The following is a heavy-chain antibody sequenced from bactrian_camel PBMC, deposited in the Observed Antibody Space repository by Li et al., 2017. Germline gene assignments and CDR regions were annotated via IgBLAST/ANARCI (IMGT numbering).Heavy chain of an antibody. J-gene: IGHJ4*01. V-gene: IGHV3S63*01. CDR1: GFTFGDHD. CDR3: AATANPVNRCL. D-gene: IGHD3*01. Sequence: HVQLVESGGDSVQAGEGLRLSCTASGFTFGDHDAAWYRQAPGRECEQISTLTVDDHQWYADSVKGRFTISRDNAKNTVYLSMTRLKPEDTAVYYCAATANPVNRCLWAQGTQVTVS. CDR2: LTVDDHQ.